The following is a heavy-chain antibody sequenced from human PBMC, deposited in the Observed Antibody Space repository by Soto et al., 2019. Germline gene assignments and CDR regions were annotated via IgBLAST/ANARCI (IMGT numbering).Heavy chain of an antibody. CDR2: ISAYNGNT. Sequence: QVQLVQSGAEVKKPGASVKVSCKASGYTFTSYGISWVRQAPGQGLEWMGWISAYNGNTNYAQKPQGRVTMTTDTSTSTAYMELRSLRSDDTAVYYCARVPAGPNYYHYGMDVWGQGTTVTVSS. V-gene: IGHV1-18*01. CDR1: GYTFTSYG. CDR3: ARVPAGPNYYHYGMDV. D-gene: IGHD2-2*01. J-gene: IGHJ6*02.